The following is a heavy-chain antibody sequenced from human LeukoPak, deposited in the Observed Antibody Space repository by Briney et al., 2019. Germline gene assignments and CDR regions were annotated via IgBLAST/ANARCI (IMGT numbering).Heavy chain of an antibody. J-gene: IGHJ6*02. D-gene: IGHD2-15*01. CDR2: IKQDGSEK. CDR1: GFTFSSYW. CDR3: AKEAGYCSGGSCYGEDYGMDV. Sequence: GGSLRLSCAASGFTFSSYWMSWVRQAPGKGLEWVANIKQDGSEKYYVDSVKGRFTISRDNAKNSLYLQMNSLRAEDTAVYYCAKEAGYCSGGSCYGEDYGMDVWGQGTTVTVSS. V-gene: IGHV3-7*03.